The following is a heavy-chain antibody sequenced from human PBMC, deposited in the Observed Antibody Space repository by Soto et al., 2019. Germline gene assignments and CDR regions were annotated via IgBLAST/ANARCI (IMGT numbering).Heavy chain of an antibody. D-gene: IGHD2-8*01. CDR2: INHSGST. CDR3: ASGDQLGYCTNGVCYKFDY. J-gene: IGHJ4*02. V-gene: IGHV4-34*01. Sequence: PSETLSLTCAVYGGSFSGYYWSWIRQPPGKGLEWIGEINHSGSTNYNPSLKSRVTISVDTSKNQFSLKLSSVTAADTAVYYCASGDQLGYCTNGVCYKFDYWGQGTLVTVSS. CDR1: GGSFSGYY.